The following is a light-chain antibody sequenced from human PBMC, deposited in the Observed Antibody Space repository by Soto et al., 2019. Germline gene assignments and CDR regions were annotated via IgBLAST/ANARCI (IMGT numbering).Light chain of an antibody. CDR1: QSVGSN. CDR2: GAS. Sequence: EIVMTQSPATLSVSPGERASLSCRASQSVGSNLAWYQQTAGQAPRLLIYGASTRATGIPARFSGSGSGTEFTLRISSLQSEDFAVYSCQQYTNWPYTLGQGTKLEIK. J-gene: IGKJ2*01. V-gene: IGKV3-15*01. CDR3: QQYTNWPYT.